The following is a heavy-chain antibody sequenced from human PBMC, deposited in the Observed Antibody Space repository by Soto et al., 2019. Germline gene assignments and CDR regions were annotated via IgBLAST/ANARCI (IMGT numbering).Heavy chain of an antibody. Sequence: GGSLRLSCAASGFTFSSYGMHWVRQAPGKGLEWVAVIWYDGSNKYYADSVKGRFTISRDNSKNTLYLQMNSLRAEDTAVYYCARDGDYGVGNYFDYWGQGTLVTVSS. J-gene: IGHJ4*02. D-gene: IGHD4-17*01. CDR2: IWYDGSNK. CDR3: ARDGDYGVGNYFDY. CDR1: GFTFSSYG. V-gene: IGHV3-33*01.